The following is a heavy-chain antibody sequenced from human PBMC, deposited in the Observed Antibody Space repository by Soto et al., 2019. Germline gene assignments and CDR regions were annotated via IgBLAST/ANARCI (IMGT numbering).Heavy chain of an antibody. V-gene: IGHV1-69*06. J-gene: IGHJ6*02. CDR2: IIPIFGTA. Sequence: SVKVSCKASGGTFSSYAISWLRQAPGQGLEWMGGIIPIFGTANYAQKFQGRVTITADKSTSTAYMELSSLRSEDTAVYYCARDGDITGTPVYYYYGMDVWGQGTTVTVSS. D-gene: IGHD1-20*01. CDR1: GGTFSSYA. CDR3: ARDGDITGTPVYYYYGMDV.